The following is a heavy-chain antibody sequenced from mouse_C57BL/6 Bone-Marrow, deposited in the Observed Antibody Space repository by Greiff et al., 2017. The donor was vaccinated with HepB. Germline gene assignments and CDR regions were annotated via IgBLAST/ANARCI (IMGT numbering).Heavy chain of an antibody. D-gene: IGHD2-3*01. Sequence: DVQLQESGPGLVKPSQSLSLTCSVTGYSITSGYYWNWIRQFPGNKLEWMGYISYDGSNNYNPSLKNRISITRDTSNNQFFLKLNSVTTEDTATYSCARALRWLLHAMDYWGQGTSVTVSS. CDR2: ISYDGSN. J-gene: IGHJ4*01. CDR3: ARALRWLLHAMDY. V-gene: IGHV3-6*01. CDR1: GYSITSGYY.